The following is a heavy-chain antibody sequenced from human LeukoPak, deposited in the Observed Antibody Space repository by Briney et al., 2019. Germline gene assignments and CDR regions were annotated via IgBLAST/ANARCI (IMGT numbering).Heavy chain of an antibody. CDR3: ARDSYYDSSGYYGAHHFDY. J-gene: IGHJ4*02. Sequence: GASVKVSCKASGGTFSSYAISWVRQAPGQGLEWMGRIIPILGIANYAQKFQARVTITADKSTSTAYMELSSLRSEDTAVYYCARDSYYDSSGYYGAHHFDYWGQGTLVTVSS. D-gene: IGHD3-22*01. V-gene: IGHV1-69*04. CDR2: IIPILGIA. CDR1: GGTFSSYA.